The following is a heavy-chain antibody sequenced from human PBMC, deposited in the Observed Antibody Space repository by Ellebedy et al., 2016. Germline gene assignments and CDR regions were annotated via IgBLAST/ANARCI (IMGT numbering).Heavy chain of an antibody. CDR3: ARDGSTTVVTSDY. D-gene: IGHD4-23*01. CDR2: ISYDGSNK. CDR1: GFTFSSYA. J-gene: IGHJ4*02. Sequence: GGSLRLXXAASGFTFSSYAMHWVRQAPGKGLEWVAVISYDGSNKYYADSVKGRFTISRDNSKNTLYLQMNSLRAEDTAVYYCARDGSTTVVTSDYWGQGTLVTVSS. V-gene: IGHV3-30-3*01.